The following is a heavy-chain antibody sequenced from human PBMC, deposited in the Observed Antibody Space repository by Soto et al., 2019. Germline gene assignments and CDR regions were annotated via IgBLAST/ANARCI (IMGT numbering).Heavy chain of an antibody. CDR1: GGTFSSYT. CDR3: ASNGLELGMGPVDYMDV. Sequence: ASVKVSCKASGGTFSSYTISWVRQAPGQGLEWMGRIIPILGIANYAQKFQGRVTITADKSTSTAYMELSSLRSEDTAVYYCASNGLELGMGPVDYMDVWGKGTTVTVSS. J-gene: IGHJ6*03. V-gene: IGHV1-69*02. CDR2: IIPILGIA. D-gene: IGHD7-27*01.